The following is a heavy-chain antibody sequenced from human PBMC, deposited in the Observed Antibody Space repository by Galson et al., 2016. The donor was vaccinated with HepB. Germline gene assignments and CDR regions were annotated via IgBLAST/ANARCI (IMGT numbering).Heavy chain of an antibody. J-gene: IGHJ2*01. CDR3: AKEIKPRAGPWYYDL. CDR2: ISAGGTTT. CDR1: GFSFSNYG. Sequence: SLRLSCAGSGFSFSNYGIHWVRQAPGEGLQWVAVISAGGTTTFYAESVKGRLTLSRDNSQNTVHLQMTSTRAEDTAVFYRAKEIKPRAGPWYYDLWCRGTQVTVSS. V-gene: IGHV3-30*18.